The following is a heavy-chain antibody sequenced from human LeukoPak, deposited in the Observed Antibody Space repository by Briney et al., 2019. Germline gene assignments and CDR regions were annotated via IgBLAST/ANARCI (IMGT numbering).Heavy chain of an antibody. CDR1: GYTFTSYG. Sequence: SVKVSWKASGYTFTSYGISWLRQAPGQGLEWMGVIIPIFGTANYAQKFQGRVTITTNEYTSTAYMELSSLRSEDTAVYYCARAPEGYYYYYYMDVWGKGTTVTVSS. J-gene: IGHJ6*03. D-gene: IGHD1-14*01. CDR2: IIPIFGTA. V-gene: IGHV1-69*05. CDR3: ARAPEGYYYYYYMDV.